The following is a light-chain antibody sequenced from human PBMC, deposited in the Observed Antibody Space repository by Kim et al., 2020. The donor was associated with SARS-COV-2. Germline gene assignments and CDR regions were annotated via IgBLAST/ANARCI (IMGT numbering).Light chain of an antibody. CDR2: GAS. V-gene: IGKV1-33*01. J-gene: IGKJ4*01. CDR3: QQSKSLPLN. CDR1: EDIDKY. Sequence: ASVGDRITITWQASEDIDKYINWYQLKPGKAPKLLIHGASILERGVPSRFSGSTSGTDFTFTISSLQPEDIAMYYCQQSKSLPLNFGGGTKVDIK.